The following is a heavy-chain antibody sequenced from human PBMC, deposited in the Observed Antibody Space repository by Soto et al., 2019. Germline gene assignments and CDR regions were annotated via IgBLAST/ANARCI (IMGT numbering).Heavy chain of an antibody. D-gene: IGHD3-10*01. CDR3: ARIIWFRELNWADGMDV. Sequence: GESLKISCKGSGYSFTSYWIGWVHQMPGKGLEWMGRIDPSDSYTNYSPSFQGQVTISADKSISTAYLQWSSLKASDTAMYYCARIIWFRELNWADGMDVWGQGTTVTVSS. V-gene: IGHV5-10-1*04. CDR2: IDPSDSYT. CDR1: GYSFTSYW. J-gene: IGHJ6*02.